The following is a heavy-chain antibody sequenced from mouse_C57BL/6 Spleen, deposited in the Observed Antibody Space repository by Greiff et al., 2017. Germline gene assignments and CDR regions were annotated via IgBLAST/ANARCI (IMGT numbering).Heavy chain of an antibody. CDR2: INPSSGYT. J-gene: IGHJ2*01. V-gene: IGHV1-7*01. D-gene: IGHD4-1*02. Sequence: VQLQQSGAELAKPGASVKLSCKASGYTFPSYWLHWVKQRPGPGLEWIGYINPSSGYTKYNQKCKDKATLTADKSSSTAYMQLSSLTYEDAAVYYCAINWDDYFDYWGQGTTLTVSS. CDR1: GYTFPSYW. CDR3: AINWDDYFDY.